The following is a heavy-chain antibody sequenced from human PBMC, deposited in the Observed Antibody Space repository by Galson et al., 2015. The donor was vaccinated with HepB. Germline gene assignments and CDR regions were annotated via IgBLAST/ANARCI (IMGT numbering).Heavy chain of an antibody. D-gene: IGHD3-22*01. CDR3: ARCQVASDSSGYGPCLDAFDI. V-gene: IGHV3-64*01. J-gene: IGHJ3*02. CDR2: ISSNGGST. CDR1: GFTFSSYA. Sequence: SLRLSCAASGFTFSSYAMHWVRQAPGKGLEYVSAISSNGGSTYYANSVKGRFTISRDNSKNTLYLQMGSLRAEAMAVYYCARCQVASDSSGYGPCLDAFDIWGQGTMVTVSS.